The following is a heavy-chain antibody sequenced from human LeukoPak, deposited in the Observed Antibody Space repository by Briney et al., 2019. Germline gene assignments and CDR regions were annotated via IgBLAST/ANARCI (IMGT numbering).Heavy chain of an antibody. D-gene: IGHD3-10*01. CDR1: GFTFSGYG. V-gene: IGHV3-30*02. CDR2: IWYDGSNN. Sequence: GGSLRLSCAASGFTFSGYGMHWVRQAPGKGLEWVAVIWYDGSNNYYADSVKGRFTISRDNSKNTLYLQMNSLRAEDTAVYYCAKGLEYYGSGSRDYFDYWGQGTLVTVSS. J-gene: IGHJ4*02. CDR3: AKGLEYYGSGSRDYFDY.